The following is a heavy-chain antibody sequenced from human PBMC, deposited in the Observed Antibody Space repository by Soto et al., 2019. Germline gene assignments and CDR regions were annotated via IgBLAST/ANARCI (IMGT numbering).Heavy chain of an antibody. CDR3: ARDLQELGYCSSTSCSYYWYFDL. J-gene: IGHJ2*01. V-gene: IGHV1-69*04. CDR1: GGTFSSYT. Sequence: GASVKVSCKASGGTFSSYTISWVRQAPGQGLEWMGRIIPILGIANYAQKFQGRVTITADKSTSTAYMELSSLRSEDTAVYYCARDLQELGYCSSTSCSYYWYFDLWGRGTLVTVSS. CDR2: IIPILGIA. D-gene: IGHD2-2*01.